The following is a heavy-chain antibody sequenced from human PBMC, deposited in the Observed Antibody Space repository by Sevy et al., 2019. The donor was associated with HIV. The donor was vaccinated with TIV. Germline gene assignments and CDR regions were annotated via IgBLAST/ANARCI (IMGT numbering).Heavy chain of an antibody. Sequence: SETLSLTCAVYGGSVSSGSYYWSWIRQPPGKGLEWIGYIYYSGSTNYNPSLKSRVTISVDTSKNQFSLKLSSVTAADTAVYYCARVLRGYSYGHFDYWGQGTLVTVSS. CDR2: IYYSGST. CDR1: GGSVSSGSYY. CDR3: ARVLRGYSYGHFDY. D-gene: IGHD5-18*01. V-gene: IGHV4-61*01. J-gene: IGHJ4*02.